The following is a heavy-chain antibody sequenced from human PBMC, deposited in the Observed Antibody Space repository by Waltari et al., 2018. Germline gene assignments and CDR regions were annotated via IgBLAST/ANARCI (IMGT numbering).Heavy chain of an antibody. J-gene: IGHJ4*02. D-gene: IGHD6-13*01. CDR2: VSNSGST. CDR1: GGSISSDY. V-gene: IGHV4-59*01. Sequence: QVQLQESGPGLVKPSETLSLACTVSGGSISSDYWSWIRQPPVKGLEWIGYVSNSGSTNYNPSLNSRVTISIDTSQNQFSLNLSSVTAADTAMYYCARGGPSSRFFAYWGQGTLVTVSS. CDR3: ARGGPSSRFFAY.